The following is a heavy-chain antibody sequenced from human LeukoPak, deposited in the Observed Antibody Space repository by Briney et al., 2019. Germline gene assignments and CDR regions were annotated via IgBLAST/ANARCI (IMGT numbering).Heavy chain of an antibody. Sequence: TGGSLRLSCAASGFTFSSYSMNWVRQAPGKGLEWVSSISSSSSYIYYADSVKGRFTISRDNAKNSLYLQMNSLRAEDTAVYYCARDGGSGSDYNNNWFDPWGQGTLVTVSS. CDR1: GFTFSSYS. D-gene: IGHD3-10*01. CDR2: ISSSSSYI. J-gene: IGHJ5*02. CDR3: ARDGGSGSDYNNNWFDP. V-gene: IGHV3-21*01.